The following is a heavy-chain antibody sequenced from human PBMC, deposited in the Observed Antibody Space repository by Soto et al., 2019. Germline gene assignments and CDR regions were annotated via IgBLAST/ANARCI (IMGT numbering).Heavy chain of an antibody. V-gene: IGHV1-69*12. CDR1: GGTFSTYA. J-gene: IGHJ4*02. CDR2: IIPMFGTA. D-gene: IGHD5-18*01. CDR3: ASGIQLWLRRINNGYSG. Sequence: QVQLVQSGAEVKKPESSVKVSCKAPGGTFSTYAISWVRQAPGQGLEWMGGIIPMFGTANYARRFQDRVTITADESTTIVYMELSSLRTEDTAVYFCASGIQLWLRRINNGYSGWGQGTLVTVSS.